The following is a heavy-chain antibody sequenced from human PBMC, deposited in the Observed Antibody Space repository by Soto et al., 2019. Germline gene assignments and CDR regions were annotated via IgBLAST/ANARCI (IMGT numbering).Heavy chain of an antibody. D-gene: IGHD5-18*01. Sequence: SETVSLACAVSGGSISSSNWWSSVHQPPGKGLEWIGEIYHSGSTNYNPSLKSRVTISVDKSKNQFSLKLSSVTAADTAVYYCARDVRGYSYGYYDYWGQGTLVTVSS. CDR2: IYHSGST. CDR1: GGSISSSNW. CDR3: ARDVRGYSYGYYDY. V-gene: IGHV4-4*02. J-gene: IGHJ4*02.